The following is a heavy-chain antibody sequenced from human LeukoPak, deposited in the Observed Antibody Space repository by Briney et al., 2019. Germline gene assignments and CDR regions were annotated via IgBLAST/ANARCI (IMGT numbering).Heavy chain of an antibody. CDR3: AREPYGDYFDY. D-gene: IGHD4-17*01. CDR2: IKQDGSEK. CDR1: GFTFSSYW. Sequence: PGGSLRLSCAASGFTFSSYWMSWVRQAPGKGLEWVANIKQDGSEKYYGDSVKGRFTISRDNAKNSLYLQMNSLRAEDTAVYYCAREPYGDYFDYWGQGTLAIVSS. J-gene: IGHJ4*02. V-gene: IGHV3-7*03.